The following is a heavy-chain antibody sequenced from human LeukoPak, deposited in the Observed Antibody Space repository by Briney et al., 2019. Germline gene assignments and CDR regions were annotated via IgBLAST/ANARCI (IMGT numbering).Heavy chain of an antibody. CDR2: IYNSAST. Sequence: SETLSLTCAVSGGSISSGTYYWAWIRQSPGKGLEWIGSIYNSASTYYNPSFKRRVTLSVDTSRNQFSLNLRSVTAADTGMYYCATNKTMVTTAGLFDPWGQGTLVIVSS. D-gene: IGHD4-17*01. V-gene: IGHV4-39*01. J-gene: IGHJ5*01. CDR1: GGSISSGTYY. CDR3: ATNKTMVTTAGLFDP.